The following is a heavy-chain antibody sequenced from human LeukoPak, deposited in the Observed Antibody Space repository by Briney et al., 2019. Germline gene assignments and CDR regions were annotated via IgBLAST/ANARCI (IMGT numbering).Heavy chain of an antibody. CDR3: AGASITMIVVVTKSPIDY. CDR2: ISYDGSNK. Sequence: GGSLRLSCAASGFTFSSYAMHWVRQARGKGLEWVAVISYDGSNKYYADSVKGRFTISRDNSKNTLYLQMNSLRAEDTAVYYCAGASITMIVVVTKSPIDYWGQGTLVTVSS. V-gene: IGHV3-30-3*01. J-gene: IGHJ4*02. CDR1: GFTFSSYA. D-gene: IGHD3-22*01.